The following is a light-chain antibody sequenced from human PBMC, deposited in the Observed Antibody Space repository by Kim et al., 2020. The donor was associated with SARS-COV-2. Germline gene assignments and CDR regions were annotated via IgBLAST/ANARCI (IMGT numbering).Light chain of an antibody. J-gene: IGKJ2*01. V-gene: IGKV3-11*01. Sequence: PGERDTLSCRASQSVSSYLAWYQQKPGQAPRLLIYDASNRATGIPARFSGSGSGTDFTLTISSLEPEDFAVYYCQQRSNWPPLYTFGQGTKLEI. CDR3: QQRSNWPPLYT. CDR2: DAS. CDR1: QSVSSY.